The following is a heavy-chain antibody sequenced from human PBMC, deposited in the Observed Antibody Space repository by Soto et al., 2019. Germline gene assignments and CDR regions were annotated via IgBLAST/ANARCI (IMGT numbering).Heavy chain of an antibody. CDR3: ARSLTEGYCTITGCYTRPLYGMDV. D-gene: IGHD2-2*02. CDR2: INPNSGGT. Sequence: ASVKVSCKASGYTFSGYYIHWLRQAPGQGLEWMGWINPNSGGTNYAQKFQGRVTVTRDTPTSAAYMELSRLTSDDTAVYYCARSLTEGYCTITGCYTRPLYGMDVWGQGTTVTVSS. V-gene: IGHV1-2*02. CDR1: GYTFSGYY. J-gene: IGHJ6*02.